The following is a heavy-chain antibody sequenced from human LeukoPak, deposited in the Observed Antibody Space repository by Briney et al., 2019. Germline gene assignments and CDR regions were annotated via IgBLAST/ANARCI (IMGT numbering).Heavy chain of an antibody. Sequence: GASVKVSCNASGFTVTGYYMHWVRQAPGQGLEWMGWINPNSGGTSYAQKFQGRVTMTRGTSINAVYMELSSLRSDDTAVYYCARVLGTIHWFDPWGQETLVTVSS. CDR3: ARVLGTIHWFDP. CDR2: INPNSGGT. D-gene: IGHD3-3*01. V-gene: IGHV1-2*02. J-gene: IGHJ5*02. CDR1: GFTVTGYY.